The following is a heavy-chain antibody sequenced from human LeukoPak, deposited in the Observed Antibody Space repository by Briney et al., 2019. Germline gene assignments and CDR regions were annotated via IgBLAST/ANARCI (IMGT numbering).Heavy chain of an antibody. CDR3: ARDRAASGNYYTFFDY. CDR2: MNPNSGNT. V-gene: IGHV1-8*01. J-gene: IGHJ4*02. CDR1: GYTFTSYD. Sequence: GASVKVSCKASGYTFTSYDINCVRQATGQGLEWMGWMNPNSGNTGYAQKFQGRVTMTRNTSTTTVYMELSSLRFEDTAVYYCARDRAASGNYYTFFDYWGQGSLVTVSS. D-gene: IGHD3-10*01.